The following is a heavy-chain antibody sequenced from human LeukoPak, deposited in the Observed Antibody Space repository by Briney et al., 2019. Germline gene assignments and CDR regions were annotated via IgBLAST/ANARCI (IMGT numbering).Heavy chain of an antibody. CDR1: GGSFSGYY. D-gene: IGHD3-3*01. V-gene: IGHV4-34*01. Sequence: SETLSLTCTVYGGSFSGYYWSWIRQPPGKGLEWIGEINHSGSTNYNPSLKSRVTISVDTSKNQFSLKLSSVTAADTAVYYCARGSPYDFWSGYYSAGLDPWGQGTLVTVSS. CDR2: INHSGST. J-gene: IGHJ5*02. CDR3: ARGSPYDFWSGYYSAGLDP.